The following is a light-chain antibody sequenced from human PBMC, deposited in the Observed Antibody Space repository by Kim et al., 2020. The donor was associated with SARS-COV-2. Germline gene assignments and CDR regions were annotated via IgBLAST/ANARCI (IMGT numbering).Light chain of an antibody. Sequence: GQRVTISGSGSSSNIGSNTVNWYQHLPGTAPKLLIYNNDLRPSGVPDRFSGSKSGTSASLAISGLQSDDEADYYCAAWDDRLSAVVFGGGTKVTVL. CDR1: SSNIGSNT. J-gene: IGLJ2*01. CDR2: NND. CDR3: AAWDDRLSAVV. V-gene: IGLV1-44*01.